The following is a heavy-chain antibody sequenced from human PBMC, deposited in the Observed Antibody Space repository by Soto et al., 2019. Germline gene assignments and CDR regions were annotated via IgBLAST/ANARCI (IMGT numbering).Heavy chain of an antibody. D-gene: IGHD5-12*01. CDR2: IIPILGIA. J-gene: IGHJ4*02. Sequence: SVKVSCKASGGTFSSYTISWVRQAPGQGLEWMGRIIPILGIANYAQKFRGRVTITADKSTSTAYMELSSLRSEDTAVYYCARDAGWLQEGFDYWGQGTLVTVSS. CDR1: GGTFSSYT. V-gene: IGHV1-69*04. CDR3: ARDAGWLQEGFDY.